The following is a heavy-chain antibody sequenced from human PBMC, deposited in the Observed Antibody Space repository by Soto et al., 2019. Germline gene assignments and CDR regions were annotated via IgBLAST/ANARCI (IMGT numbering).Heavy chain of an antibody. CDR3: ESDDGSGYYCFDY. CDR1: GGSFSGYY. V-gene: IGHV4-34*01. J-gene: IGHJ4*02. CDR2: INHRGTT. Sequence: QVQLQQGGAGLLKPSETLSLTCAVYGGSFSGYYWSWIRQPPGKGLEWIGEINHRGTTNSNPSLNSRVTRSGDTSKNQCSPELSSVTAADPAVYYCESDDGSGYYCFDYWGQVT. D-gene: IGHD3-22*01.